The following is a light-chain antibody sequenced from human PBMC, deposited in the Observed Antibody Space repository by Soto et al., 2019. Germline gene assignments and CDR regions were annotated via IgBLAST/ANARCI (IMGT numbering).Light chain of an antibody. J-gene: IGKJ3*01. CDR2: GAS. V-gene: IGKV3D-7*01. Sequence: PGERVTLSCRASQTVSSRYLTWYQQKPGQAPRLLFCGASTRATRIPARFSGSGSGTDFTLTISSLQPEDFAVYYCQQDYNLPPFTFGPGTKVDIK. CDR1: QTVSSRY. CDR3: QQDYNLPPFT.